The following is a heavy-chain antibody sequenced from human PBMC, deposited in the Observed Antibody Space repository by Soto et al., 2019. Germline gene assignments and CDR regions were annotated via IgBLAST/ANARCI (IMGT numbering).Heavy chain of an antibody. CDR2: ISTSGNTL. J-gene: IGHJ5*02. D-gene: IGHD4-17*01. CDR1: GFTFSDYY. CDR3: ARDWESLRSTNWFDP. Sequence: GGSLRLSCAASGFTFSDYYMSWIRQAPGKGLEWVSYISTSGNTLYYADSVKGRFTISRDNAKNSLYLQMNSLRAEDTAVYYCARDWESLRSTNWFDPWGQGTLVTVSS. V-gene: IGHV3-11*01.